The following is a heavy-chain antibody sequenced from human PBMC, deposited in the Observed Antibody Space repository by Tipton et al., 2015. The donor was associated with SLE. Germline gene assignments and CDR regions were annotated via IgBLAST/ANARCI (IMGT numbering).Heavy chain of an antibody. CDR2: INHSGST. J-gene: IGHJ4*02. CDR3: ARGLEQFDYFDY. V-gene: IGHV4-34*01. CDR1: GGSISSHY. Sequence: TLSLTCTVSGGSISSHYWSWIRQPPGKGLEWIGEINHSGSTNYNPSLKSRVTISVDTSKNQFSLKLSSVTAADTAVYYCARGLEQFDYFDYWGQGTLVTVSS. D-gene: IGHD6-6*01.